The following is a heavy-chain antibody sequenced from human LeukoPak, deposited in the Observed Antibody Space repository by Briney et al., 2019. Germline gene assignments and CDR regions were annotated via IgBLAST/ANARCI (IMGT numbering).Heavy chain of an antibody. J-gene: IGHJ4*02. CDR3: ARARDGYNHGLDY. D-gene: IGHD5-24*01. Sequence: PGGSLRLSCAVSAFTFSRYSMNWVRQAPGKGLEWVSSISSSSSHIYYADSVKGRFTISRDNAENSLYLQMNSLRAEDTAMYYCARARDGYNHGLDYWGQGTLVTVSA. V-gene: IGHV3-21*01. CDR2: ISSSSSHI. CDR1: AFTFSRYS.